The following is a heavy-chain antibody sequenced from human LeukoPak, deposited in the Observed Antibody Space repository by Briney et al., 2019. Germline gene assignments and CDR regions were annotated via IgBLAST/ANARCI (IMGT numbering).Heavy chain of an antibody. Sequence: SETLSLTCTVSGGSISSYYWSWIRQPPGKGLEWIGYIYYSGSTNYNPSLKCRVTISVDTSKNQFSLKLSSVTAADTAVYYCATFSSSTLYYYGMDVWGQGTTVTVSS. CDR1: GGSISSYY. D-gene: IGHD6-6*01. V-gene: IGHV4-59*01. CDR2: IYYSGST. J-gene: IGHJ6*02. CDR3: ATFSSSTLYYYGMDV.